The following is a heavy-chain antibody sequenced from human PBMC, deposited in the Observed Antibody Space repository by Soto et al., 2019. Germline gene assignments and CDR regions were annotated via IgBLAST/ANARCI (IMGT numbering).Heavy chain of an antibody. CDR3: ARERTYQLSGDDTLDI. D-gene: IGHD2-2*01. Sequence: SQTRSLACTVCGGSLSKYNWNWVRQSAGKGVGGIGRIYSNGKAYYNPPLKSRVTRSLDTLNNQVSLRLRSVTAADTAKYYCARERTYQLSGDDTLDIWGLGTMVT. J-gene: IGHJ3*02. CDR2: IYSNGKA. V-gene: IGHV4-4*07. CDR1: GGSLSKYN.